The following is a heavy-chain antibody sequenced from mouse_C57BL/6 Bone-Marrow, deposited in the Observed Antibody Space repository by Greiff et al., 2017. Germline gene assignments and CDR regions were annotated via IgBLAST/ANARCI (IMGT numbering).Heavy chain of an antibody. J-gene: IGHJ3*01. CDR3: TTEGYSWFAY. CDR2: IDPENGDT. D-gene: IGHD2-14*01. V-gene: IGHV14-4*01. CDR1: GFNIKDDY. Sequence: VQLKESGAELVRPGASVKLSCTASGFNIKDDYMHWVKQRPEQGLEWIGWIDPENGDTEYASKFQGKATITADTSSNTAYLQLSSLTSEDTAVYYCTTEGYSWFAYWGQGTLVTVSA.